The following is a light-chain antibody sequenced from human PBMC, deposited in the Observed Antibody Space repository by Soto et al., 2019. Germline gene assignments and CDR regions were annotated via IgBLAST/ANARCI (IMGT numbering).Light chain of an antibody. CDR3: SSLTSSSTRGV. CDR2: EVT. CDR1: SSDVGGYNY. J-gene: IGLJ1*01. Sequence: QSALTQPASVSGSPGQSITISCTGSSSDVGGYNYVSWYQHHPGKAPKLIIFEVTNRPSGVSNRFSGAKSGKTASLTISGLQAEDEADYYCSSLTSSSTRGVFGTGTKLTVL. V-gene: IGLV2-14*01.